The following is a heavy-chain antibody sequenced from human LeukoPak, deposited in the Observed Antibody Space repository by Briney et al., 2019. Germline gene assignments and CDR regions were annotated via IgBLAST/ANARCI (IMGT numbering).Heavy chain of an antibody. CDR2: IYYSGST. Sequence: PSETLSLTCTVSGGSISSSSYYWGWVRQPPGKGLEWIGSIYYSGSTYYNPSLKSRVTISVDTSKNQFSLKLSSVTAADTAVYYCAKDQLSPLMVYAISFDYWGQGTLVTVSS. J-gene: IGHJ4*02. CDR3: AKDQLSPLMVYAISFDY. CDR1: GGSISSSSYY. V-gene: IGHV4-39*07. D-gene: IGHD2-8*01.